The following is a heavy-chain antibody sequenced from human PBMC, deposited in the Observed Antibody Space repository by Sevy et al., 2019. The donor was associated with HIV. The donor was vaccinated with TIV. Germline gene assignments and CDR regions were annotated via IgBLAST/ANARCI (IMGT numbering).Heavy chain of an antibody. CDR3: ARPGSGWFEFDS. CDR1: GFTFSRYS. Sequence: GESLKISCAASGFTFSRYSMNWVRQAPGKGLEWVSNIGSTGPTIYYADSVKGRFTISRDNAKNSLYLQMNSLREEDTAVYYCARPGSGWFEFDSWGQGTLVTVSS. J-gene: IGHJ4*02. D-gene: IGHD6-19*01. V-gene: IGHV3-48*02. CDR2: IGSTGPTI.